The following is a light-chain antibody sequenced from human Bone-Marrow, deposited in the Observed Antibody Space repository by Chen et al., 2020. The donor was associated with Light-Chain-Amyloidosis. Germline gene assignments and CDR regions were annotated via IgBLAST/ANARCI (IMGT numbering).Light chain of an antibody. V-gene: IGKV3-20*01. CDR1: QSIPNNR. CDR2: DAT. CDR3: QQYVNSQWT. Sequence: EFVVTQSPGTLSLSPGERATLSCRPSQSIPNNRLAWYQFKPGQAPRLLINDATSRATGIPDRFSGSGSGTDFTLTISRLEPEDFAVYHCQQYVNSQWTFGQGTKVEIK. J-gene: IGKJ1*01.